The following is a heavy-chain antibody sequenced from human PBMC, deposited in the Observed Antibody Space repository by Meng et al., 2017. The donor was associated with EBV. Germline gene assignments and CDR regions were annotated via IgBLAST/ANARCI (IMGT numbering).Heavy chain of an antibody. V-gene: IGHV2-5*02. CDR3: AHRRDEYSSSWYGWFDP. CDR1: GFSRSTSGVG. CDR2: IYWDDDK. D-gene: IGHD6-13*01. Sequence: TMKEAGPSLVKPTQTRTLTCTFSGFSRSTSGVGLGWIRQPPGNALEWLALIYWDDDKRYSPSLKSRLTITKDPSKNQVVLTMTNMDPVDTATSYCAHRRDEYSSSWYGWFDPWGQGTLVTVSS. J-gene: IGHJ5*02.